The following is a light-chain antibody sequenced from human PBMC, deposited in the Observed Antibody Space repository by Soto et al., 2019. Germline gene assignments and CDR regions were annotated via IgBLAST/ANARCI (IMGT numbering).Light chain of an antibody. V-gene: IGKV3-20*01. J-gene: IGKJ1*01. CDR2: GAS. CDR3: QQYGSSRWT. CDR1: QSVTSNY. Sequence: EIVFTQSPGTLSLSPGERATLSCRASQSVTSNYLAWYQQKPGQAPRLLIYGASSRATGIPDRFSGSGSGTDFTLTISRLEAEDFAVYYCQQYGSSRWTFGQGTKVDIK.